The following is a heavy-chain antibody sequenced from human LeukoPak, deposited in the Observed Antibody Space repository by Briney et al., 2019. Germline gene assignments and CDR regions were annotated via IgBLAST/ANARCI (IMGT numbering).Heavy chain of an antibody. V-gene: IGHV1-69*06. CDR2: IIPIFGTA. CDR1: GGTFSSYA. CDR3: ARGHYYGSGNFDY. J-gene: IGHJ4*02. Sequence: SVKVSCKASGGTFSSYAISWVRQAPGQGLEWMGGIIPIFGTANYAQKFQGRVTITADKSTSTAYMELSSLRSEDTAVYYCARGHYYGSGNFDYWGQGTLVTASS. D-gene: IGHD3-10*01.